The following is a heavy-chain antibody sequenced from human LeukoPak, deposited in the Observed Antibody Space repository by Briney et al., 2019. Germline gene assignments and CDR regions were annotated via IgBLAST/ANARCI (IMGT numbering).Heavy chain of an antibody. D-gene: IGHD3-22*01. Sequence: SETLSLTCTVSGGSISSYYWSWIRQPAGKGLEWIGRIYSSGSTNYDPSLKSRVTMSVDTSKNQFSLKLSSVTAADTVVYYCARSKAYYDSSGYANDCWGQGTLVTVS. V-gene: IGHV4-4*07. CDR3: ARSKAYYDSSGYANDC. J-gene: IGHJ4*02. CDR1: GGSISSYY. CDR2: IYSSGST.